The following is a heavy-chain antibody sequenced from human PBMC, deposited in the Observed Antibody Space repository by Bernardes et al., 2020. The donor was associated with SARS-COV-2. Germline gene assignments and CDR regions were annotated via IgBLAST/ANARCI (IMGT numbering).Heavy chain of an antibody. J-gene: IGHJ6*02. CDR1: GFTFSSYG. Sequence: LRLLCAASGFTFSSYGMHWVRQGPGKGLEWVAVISYDGSNKYYADSVKGRFTISRDNSKNTLYLQMNSLRAEDTAVYYCAKDPGYYYDSSGYYPPYYYYGMDVWGQGTTVTVSS. CDR2: ISYDGSNK. D-gene: IGHD3-22*01. V-gene: IGHV3-30*18. CDR3: AKDPGYYYDSSGYYPPYYYYGMDV.